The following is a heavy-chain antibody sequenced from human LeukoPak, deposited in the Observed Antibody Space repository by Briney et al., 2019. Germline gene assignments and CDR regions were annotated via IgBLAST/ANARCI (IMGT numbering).Heavy chain of an antibody. J-gene: IGHJ4*02. CDR3: ARGTVRFLEWLPFDY. V-gene: IGHV1-69*05. CDR1: GGTFSSYA. Sequence: SVKVSCKASGGTFSSYAISWVRQAPGQGLEWMGGIIPIFGTANYAQKFQGRVTITTDESTSTAYMELSSLRSEDTAVYYCARGTVRFLEWLPFDYWGQGTLVTVSS. D-gene: IGHD3-3*01. CDR2: IIPIFGTA.